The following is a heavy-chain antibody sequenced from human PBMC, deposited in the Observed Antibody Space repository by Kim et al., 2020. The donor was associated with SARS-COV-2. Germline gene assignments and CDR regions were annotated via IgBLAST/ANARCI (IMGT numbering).Heavy chain of an antibody. CDR2: IYHSGST. D-gene: IGHD5-12*01. CDR3: ALRGYSGYRGAGGVYFDY. V-gene: IGHV4-4*02. J-gene: IGHJ4*02. CDR1: GGSISSSNW. Sequence: SETLSLTCAVSGGSISSSNWWSWVRQPPGKGLEWIGEIYHSGSTNYNPSLKSRVTISVDKSKNQFSLKLSSVTAADTAVYYCALRGYSGYRGAGGVYFDYWGEGTLVTVSS.